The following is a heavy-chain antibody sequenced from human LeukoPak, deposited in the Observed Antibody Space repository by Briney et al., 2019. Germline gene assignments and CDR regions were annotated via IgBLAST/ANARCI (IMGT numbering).Heavy chain of an antibody. Sequence: GGSLRLSCAASGFTFSSYWMSWVRQAPGKGLEWVSSISSSSSYIYYADSAKGRFTISRDNSKNTLYLQMNSLRAEDTAVYYCAKGGYSNGRYYYYYMDVWGEGTTVTVSS. CDR3: AKGGYSNGRYYYYYMDV. J-gene: IGHJ6*03. V-gene: IGHV3-21*04. CDR1: GFTFSSYW. CDR2: ISSSSSYI. D-gene: IGHD5-18*01.